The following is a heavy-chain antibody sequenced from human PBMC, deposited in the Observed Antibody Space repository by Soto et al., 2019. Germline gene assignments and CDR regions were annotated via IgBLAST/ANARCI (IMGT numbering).Heavy chain of an antibody. D-gene: IGHD6-19*01. V-gene: IGHV3-30*18. CDR1: GFTFSSYV. J-gene: IGHJ4*02. CDR2: ISYDGSNK. CDR3: AKDQHSSGDY. Sequence: GGSLRLSCAASGFTFSSYVMHWVRQAPGKGLEWVAVISYDGSNKYYADSVRGRFTISRDNSKNTLYLQMNSLRAEDTAVYYCAKDQHSSGDYWGQGTLVTVSS.